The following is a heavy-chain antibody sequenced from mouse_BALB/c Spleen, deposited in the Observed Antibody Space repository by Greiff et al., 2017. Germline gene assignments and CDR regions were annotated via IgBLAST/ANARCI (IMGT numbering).Heavy chain of an antibody. V-gene: IGHV1-31*01. CDR2: INPYNGAT. CDR3: ARWSTEGFAY. Sequence: EVKLMESGPELVKPGASVKISCKASGYSFTGYYMHWVKQSHVKSLEWIGRINPYNGATSYNQNFKDKASLTVDKSSSTAYMELHSLTSEDSAVYYCARWSTEGFAYWGQGTLVTVSA. J-gene: IGHJ3*01. D-gene: IGHD5-1*01. CDR1: GYSFTGYY.